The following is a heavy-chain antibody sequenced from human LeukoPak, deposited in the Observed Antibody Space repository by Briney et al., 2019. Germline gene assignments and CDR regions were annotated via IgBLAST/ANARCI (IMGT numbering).Heavy chain of an antibody. CDR1: GYTFTGYF. CDR3: ARAFDNRGYDARIFDY. D-gene: IGHD3-22*01. Sequence: ASVKVSCKASGYTFTGYFMHWVRQAPGQGLEWMGWIDPNSGATSYAQKFQGRVTMTRDTSISTTYMELSRVRSDDTAVYYCARAFDNRGYDARIFDYWGQEPWSPSP. CDR2: IDPNSGAT. V-gene: IGHV1-2*02. J-gene: IGHJ4*01.